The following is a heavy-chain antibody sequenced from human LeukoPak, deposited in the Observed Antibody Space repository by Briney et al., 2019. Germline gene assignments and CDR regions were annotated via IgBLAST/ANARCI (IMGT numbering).Heavy chain of an antibody. Sequence: GASLRLSCAASGFTLSNYAMGWVRQAPGKGLEWVSTISASGASTFYADSVKGRFTISRDISKNTLYLQMSSLRAEDTAVYYCTKAPYSTNYYPFDHWGQGTLVTVSS. J-gene: IGHJ4*02. D-gene: IGHD3-22*01. CDR3: TKAPYSTNYYPFDH. V-gene: IGHV3-23*01. CDR1: GFTLSNYA. CDR2: ISASGAST.